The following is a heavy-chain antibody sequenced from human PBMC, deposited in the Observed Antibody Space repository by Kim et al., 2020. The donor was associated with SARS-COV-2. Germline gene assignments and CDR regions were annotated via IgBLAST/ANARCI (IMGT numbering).Heavy chain of an antibody. D-gene: IGHD5-12*01. J-gene: IGHJ4*02. Sequence: YVDSVKGRFTISRDNAKNSLYLQMNSLRAEDTAVYYCARVRSGYDSEADYWGQGTLVTVSS. CDR3: ARVRSGYDSEADY. V-gene: IGHV3-7*01.